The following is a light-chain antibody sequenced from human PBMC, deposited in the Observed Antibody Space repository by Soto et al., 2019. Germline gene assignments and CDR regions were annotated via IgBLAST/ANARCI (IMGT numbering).Light chain of an antibody. CDR2: DAS. V-gene: IGKV3-11*01. Sequence: EIVLTQSPATLSLSPGERATLSCRASQSVSSYLAWYQQKPGQAPRLLIYDASNRATGIPARFSGSGSGTGFTLTISSLEPEDFAVYYCQQRSNWLWTVGQGTKVELK. CDR3: QQRSNWLWT. J-gene: IGKJ1*01. CDR1: QSVSSY.